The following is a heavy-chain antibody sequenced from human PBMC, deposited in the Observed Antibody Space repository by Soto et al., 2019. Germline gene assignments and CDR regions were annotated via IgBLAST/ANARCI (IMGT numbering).Heavy chain of an antibody. V-gene: IGHV3-23*01. CDR2: ISGSGGST. CDR3: ALIAAAGTYYYYYGMDV. Sequence: GGSLRLSCAASGFTFSSYAMSWVRQAPGKGLEWVSAISGSGGSTYYADSLKGRFTISRDNSKNTLYLQMNSLRAEDTAVYYCALIAAAGTYYYYYGMDVWGQGTTVTVSS. CDR1: GFTFSSYA. J-gene: IGHJ6*02. D-gene: IGHD6-13*01.